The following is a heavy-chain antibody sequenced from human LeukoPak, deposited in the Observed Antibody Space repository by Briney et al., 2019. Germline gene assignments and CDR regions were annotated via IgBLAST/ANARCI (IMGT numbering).Heavy chain of an antibody. D-gene: IGHD6-19*01. V-gene: IGHV4-34*01. CDR1: GGSFSGYY. CDR3: ARVYSSGWYVGYYYYYMDV. CDR2: INHSGST. Sequence: SETLSLTCAVYGGSFSGYYWSWIRQPPGKGLEWIGEINHSGSTNYNPSLKSRVTISVDTSKNQFSLKLSSVTAADTAVYYCARVYSSGWYVGYYYYYMDVWGKGTTVTVSS. J-gene: IGHJ6*03.